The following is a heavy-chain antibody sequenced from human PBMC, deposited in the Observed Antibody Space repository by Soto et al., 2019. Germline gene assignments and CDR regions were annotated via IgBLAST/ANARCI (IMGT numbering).Heavy chain of an antibody. V-gene: IGHV1-2*02. CDR2: INPNSGGT. CDR3: ARDLAWELLPSDY. CDR1: GYTFTGYY. J-gene: IGHJ4*02. D-gene: IGHD1-26*01. Sequence: QVQLVQSGAEVKKPGASVKVSCKASGYTFTGYYMHWMRQAPGQGLEWMGWINPNSGGTNYAQKFQGRVTMTRDTSISTAYMELSRLRSDDTAVXXXARDLAWELLPSDYWGQGTLVTVSS.